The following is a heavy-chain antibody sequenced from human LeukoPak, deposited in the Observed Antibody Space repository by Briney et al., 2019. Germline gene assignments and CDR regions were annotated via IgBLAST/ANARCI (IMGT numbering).Heavy chain of an antibody. V-gene: IGHV3-30*02. D-gene: IGHD4-17*01. Sequence: GGSLRLSCAASGFTFSSYGMHWVRQAPGKGLEWVAFIRYDGSNKYYADSVKGRFTISRDNSKNTLYLQMNSLRAEDTAVYYCAKGPPLRGRSFLQDVWGKGTTVTVSS. J-gene: IGHJ6*04. CDR3: AKGPPLRGRSFLQDV. CDR1: GFTFSSYG. CDR2: IRYDGSNK.